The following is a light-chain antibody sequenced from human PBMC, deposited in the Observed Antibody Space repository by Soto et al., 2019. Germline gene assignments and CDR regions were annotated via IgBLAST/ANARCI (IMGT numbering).Light chain of an antibody. Sequence: QSVLTQPASVSGSPGQSVTISCTGTTSDVGTYNLVSWYQQHPDKAPKLMIYEGSKWPSGVSNRFSGSKSGNTASLTISGLQAEDEADYYCCSYAGSYNVIFGGGTKLTVL. J-gene: IGLJ2*01. CDR1: TSDVGTYNL. V-gene: IGLV2-23*01. CDR3: CSYAGSYNVI. CDR2: EGS.